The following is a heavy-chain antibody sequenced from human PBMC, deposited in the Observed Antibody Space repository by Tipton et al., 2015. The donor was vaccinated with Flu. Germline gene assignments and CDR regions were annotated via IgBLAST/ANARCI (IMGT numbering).Heavy chain of an antibody. CDR1: GFTFTNNA. CDR3: AKDILRWAFDF. Sequence: SLRLSCAASGFTFTNNATGWVRQAPGEGLEWVSAIGSDFNTHYADSVKGRFTISRDNSKNTLYLQMNSLRAEDTAVYYCAKDILRWAFDFWGQGTMVTVSS. D-gene: IGHD3-3*01. CDR2: IGSDFNT. J-gene: IGHJ3*01. V-gene: IGHV3-23*01.